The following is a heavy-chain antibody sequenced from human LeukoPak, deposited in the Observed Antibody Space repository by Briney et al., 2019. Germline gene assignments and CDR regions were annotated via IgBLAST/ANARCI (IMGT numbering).Heavy chain of an antibody. V-gene: IGHV3-30*03. D-gene: IGHD3-10*01. J-gene: IGHJ1*01. CDR2: ISDDGNNK. CDR3: ARDSWSGSGSYYLGYFQH. Sequence: PGGSLRLSCAASGFTFTNFAMHWVRQAPGKGLEWVTVISDDGNNKYFADSVKGRFTISRDNSKNTLYLQMNSLRAEDTAVYYCARDSWSGSGSYYLGYFQHWGQGTLVTVSS. CDR1: GFTFTNFA.